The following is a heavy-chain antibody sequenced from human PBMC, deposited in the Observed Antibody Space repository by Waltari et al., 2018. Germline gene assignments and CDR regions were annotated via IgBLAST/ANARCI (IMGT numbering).Heavy chain of an antibody. CDR2: ISYDGSNK. J-gene: IGHJ3*02. Sequence: QVQLVESGGGVVQPGRFRRLSCPPSGLPFSSYAMPWVRQAPGKGLEWVAVISYDGSNKYYADSVKGRFTISRDNSKNTLYLQMNSLRAEDTAVYYCARELLWHAFDIWGQGTMVTVSS. V-gene: IGHV3-30-3*01. CDR1: GLPFSSYA. D-gene: IGHD3-10*01. CDR3: ARELLWHAFDI.